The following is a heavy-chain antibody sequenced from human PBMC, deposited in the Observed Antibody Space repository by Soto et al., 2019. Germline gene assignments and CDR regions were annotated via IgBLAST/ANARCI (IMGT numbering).Heavy chain of an antibody. CDR1: GFTFSSYA. CDR3: AKDHYGYNPATPGRNAFDI. V-gene: IGHV3-23*01. J-gene: IGHJ3*02. D-gene: IGHD5-12*01. CDR2: ISGSGGST. Sequence: GGSLRLSCAASGFTFSSYAMSWVRQAPGKGLEWVSAISGSGGSTYYADSVKGRFTISRDNSKNTLYLQMNSLRAEDTAVYYCAKDHYGYNPATPGRNAFDIWGQGTMVTVSS.